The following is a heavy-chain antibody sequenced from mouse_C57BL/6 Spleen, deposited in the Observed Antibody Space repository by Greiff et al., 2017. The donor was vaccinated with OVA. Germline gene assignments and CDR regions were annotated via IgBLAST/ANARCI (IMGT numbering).Heavy chain of an antibody. Sequence: EVQLQQSGPELVKPGASVKISCKASGYTFTDYYMNWVKQSHGKSLEWIGDINPNNGGTSYNQKFKGKATLTVDKSSGTAYMELRSLTSEDSAVYYCARGGVLYGSSPFDYWGQGTTLTVSS. CDR1: GYTFTDYY. CDR3: ARGGVLYGSSPFDY. V-gene: IGHV1-26*01. D-gene: IGHD1-1*01. J-gene: IGHJ2*01. CDR2: INPNNGGT.